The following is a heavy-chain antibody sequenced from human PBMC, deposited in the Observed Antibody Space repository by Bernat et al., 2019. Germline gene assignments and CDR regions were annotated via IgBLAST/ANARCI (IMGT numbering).Heavy chain of an antibody. CDR1: GFTFSSYA. V-gene: IGHV3-23*04. D-gene: IGHD2-2*01. CDR2: ISGSGGST. J-gene: IGHJ6*02. CDR3: AKDLSPTGRWYQMLSDTYYYCGMDV. Sequence: EVQLVESGGGLVQPGGSLRLSCAASGFTFSSYAMSWVRQAPGKWLEWVSAISGSGGSTYYADSVKGRFTISRDNTKNTLYLQMNSLRAEETAVYHCAKDLSPTGRWYQMLSDTYYYCGMDVWGQGTTVTVSS.